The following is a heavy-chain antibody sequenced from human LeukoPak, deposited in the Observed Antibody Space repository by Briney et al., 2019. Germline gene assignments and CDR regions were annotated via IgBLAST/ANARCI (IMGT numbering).Heavy chain of an antibody. J-gene: IGHJ3*02. CDR3: ARHYANPMVRGVIILDAFDI. Sequence: PSETLSLNRTVSGGSISSSSYYWGWIRQPPGKGLEWIGGIYYSGSTYYNPSLKSRVTISVDTSKNQFSLKLSSVTAADTAVYYCARHYANPMVRGVIILDAFDIWGPGTMVTVSS. D-gene: IGHD3-10*01. CDR2: IYYSGST. CDR1: GGSISSSSYY. V-gene: IGHV4-39*01.